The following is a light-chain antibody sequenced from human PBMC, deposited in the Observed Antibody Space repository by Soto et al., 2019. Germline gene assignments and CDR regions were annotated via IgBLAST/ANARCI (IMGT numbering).Light chain of an antibody. CDR3: SSYTSSSTR. V-gene: IGLV2-14*01. Sequence: QSALTQPASVSGSPGQSITISCTGTSSDVGGYNYVSWYQQHPGKAPKLMIYDVSNRPSGVSNRFSGSKSGNTASLTISGLQAEDEDDYYCSSYTSSSTRFGGGTQLTVL. CDR1: SSDVGGYNY. J-gene: IGLJ3*02. CDR2: DVS.